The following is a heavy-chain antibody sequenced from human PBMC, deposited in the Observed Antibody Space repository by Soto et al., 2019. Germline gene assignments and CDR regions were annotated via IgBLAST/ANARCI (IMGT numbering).Heavy chain of an antibody. CDR1: GGDFNTFG. J-gene: IGHJ4*02. V-gene: IGHV1-69*13. Sequence: SVKVSCKASGGDFNTFGFSRVRQAPGQGLEWMGGIIPFFGTAKYSQKFEDRITITAEESSNTVYMDLRGLTSDDAAIYYCARSAPMEAGDKYYYDFWGQGALVTVSS. CDR3: ARSAPMEAGDKYYYDF. CDR2: IIPFFGTA. D-gene: IGHD3-16*01.